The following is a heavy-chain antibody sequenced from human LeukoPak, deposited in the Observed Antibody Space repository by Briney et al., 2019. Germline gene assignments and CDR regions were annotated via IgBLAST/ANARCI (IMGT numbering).Heavy chain of an antibody. CDR2: IYSSGST. V-gene: IGHV4-4*07. CDR3: ARGLLTYYYGSSASPPRLNYYFDS. J-gene: IGHJ4*02. CDR1: GGSISSDY. Sequence: SETLSLTCTVSGGSISSDYWNWIRQPAGKGLEWIGLIYSSGSTNYNPSLNSRVTMSVDTSKNQFSLILSSVTAADTAVYFCARGLLTYYYGSSASPPRLNYYFDSWGLGTPVTVSS. D-gene: IGHD3-22*01.